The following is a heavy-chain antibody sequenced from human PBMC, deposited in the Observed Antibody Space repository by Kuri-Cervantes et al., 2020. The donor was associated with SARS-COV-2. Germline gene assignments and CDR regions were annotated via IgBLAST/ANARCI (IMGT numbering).Heavy chain of an antibody. J-gene: IGHJ5*02. Sequence: SETLSLTCTVSGSSISSSSYYWGWIRQPPGKGLEWIGSIYYSGSTYYNPSLKSRVTISVDTSKNQFSLKLSSVTAADTAVYYCATGYCSSTSCYPMDWFDPWGQGTLVTVSS. CDR3: ATGYCSSTSCYPMDWFDP. D-gene: IGHD2-2*01. CDR2: IYYSGST. CDR1: GSSISSSSYY. V-gene: IGHV4-39*01.